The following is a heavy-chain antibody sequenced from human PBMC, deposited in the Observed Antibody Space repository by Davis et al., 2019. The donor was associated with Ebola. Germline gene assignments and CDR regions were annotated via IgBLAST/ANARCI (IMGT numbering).Heavy chain of an antibody. CDR2: IHSADIT. CDR3: ARGGAFGENDL. D-gene: IGHD3-16*01. CDR1: GFSVSANY. Sequence: GESLKISCAASGFSVSANYMSWVRLAPGQGLECVALIHSADITYYADSVKGRFTISRDTFKNAVYLQMSGLTVEDTAGYYCARGGAFGENDLWGQGARVTVSS. V-gene: IGHV3-53*01. J-gene: IGHJ4*02.